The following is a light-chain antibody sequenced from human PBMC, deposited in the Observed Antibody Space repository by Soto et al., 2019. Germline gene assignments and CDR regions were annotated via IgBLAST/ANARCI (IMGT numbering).Light chain of an antibody. CDR3: GAYTSSSTFI. V-gene: IGLV2-18*02. CDR1: SSDVGSYNR. J-gene: IGLJ1*01. CDR2: EVS. Sequence: QSVLTQPPSVSGSPGQSVTISCTGTSSDVGSYNRVSWYQQPPGTAPKLMIYEVSNRPSGVPDRFSGSKSGNTASLTISGLQAEAETDYDCGAYTSSSTFILGTGTRSPS.